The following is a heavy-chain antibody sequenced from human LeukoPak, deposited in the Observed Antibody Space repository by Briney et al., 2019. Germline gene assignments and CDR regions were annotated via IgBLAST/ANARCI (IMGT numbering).Heavy chain of an antibody. CDR1: GYTFTSYY. Sequence: GASVKVSCKASGYTFTSYYMHWVRQAPGQGLEWMGIINPSGGSTSYAQKLQGRVTMTRDMSTSTDYMELTSLRSEDTAVYYCATNEYSGYDSATTDLDYWGQGTLVTVSS. V-gene: IGHV1-46*04. CDR3: ATNEYSGYDSATTDLDY. D-gene: IGHD5-12*01. J-gene: IGHJ4*02. CDR2: INPSGGST.